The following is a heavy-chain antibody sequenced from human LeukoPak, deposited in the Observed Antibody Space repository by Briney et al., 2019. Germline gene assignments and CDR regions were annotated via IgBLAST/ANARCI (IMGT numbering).Heavy chain of an antibody. CDR1: GYTFTGYG. J-gene: IGHJ6*03. CDR3: ARDIVQISSYYYYYMDV. Sequence: GASVKVSCKASGYTFTGYGISWVRQAPGQGLEWMGWISAYSGNTNYAQKLQGRVTMTTDTSTSTAYMELRSLRSDDTAVYYCARDIVQISSYYYYYMDVWGKGTTVTVSS. D-gene: IGHD2-8*01. V-gene: IGHV1-18*01. CDR2: ISAYSGNT.